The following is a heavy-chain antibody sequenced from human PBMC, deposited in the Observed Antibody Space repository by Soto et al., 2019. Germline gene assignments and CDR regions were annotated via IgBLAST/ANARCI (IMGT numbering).Heavy chain of an antibody. Sequence: QVQLQESGPGLVKPSQTLTVTCSVSGGSIDTGGFYWSWARQLPGKGLQWIGYIYYTGAAYYNPALKSRVVISLDTSANQFSLSLTSPTAADTAVYYCASGTFNDISFDSWGQGRLVTVSS. J-gene: IGHJ4*02. D-gene: IGHD2-21*01. CDR1: GGSIDTGGFY. CDR2: IYYTGAA. CDR3: ASGTFNDISFDS. V-gene: IGHV4-31*03.